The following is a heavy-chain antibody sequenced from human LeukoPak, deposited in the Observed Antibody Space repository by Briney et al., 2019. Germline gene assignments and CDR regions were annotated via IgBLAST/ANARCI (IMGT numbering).Heavy chain of an antibody. J-gene: IGHJ4*02. CDR2: INHSGST. CDR3: ARGSGWYPDY. D-gene: IGHD6-19*01. V-gene: IGHV4-34*01. CDR1: GGSFSGYY. Sequence: SETLSLTCAVYGGSFSGYYWSWIRQPPGKGLEWIGEINHSGSTNYNPPLKGRVTISVDTSKNQFSLKLSSVTAADTAVYYCARGSGWYPDYWGQGTLVTVSS.